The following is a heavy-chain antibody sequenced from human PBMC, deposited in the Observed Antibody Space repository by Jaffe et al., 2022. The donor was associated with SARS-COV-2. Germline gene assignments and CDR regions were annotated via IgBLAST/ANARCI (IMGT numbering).Heavy chain of an antibody. CDR2: ISSSSSYI. D-gene: IGHD6-19*01. CDR3: ARDSVLAVAATRAFDY. J-gene: IGHJ4*02. CDR1: GFTFSSYS. V-gene: IGHV3-21*01. Sequence: EVQLVESGGGLVKPGGSLRLSCAASGFTFSSYSMNWVRQAPGKGLEWVSSISSSSSYIYYADSVKGRFTISRDNAKNSLYLQMNSLRAEDTAVYYCARDSVLAVAATRAFDYWGQGTLVTVSS.